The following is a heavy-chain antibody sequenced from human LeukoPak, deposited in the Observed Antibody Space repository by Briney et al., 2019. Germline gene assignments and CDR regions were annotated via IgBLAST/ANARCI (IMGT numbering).Heavy chain of an antibody. Sequence: SETLSLTCAVYGGSLSGYYWGWIRQPPGKGLEWIGGIYYRGRTYYNPSLKIRVTISADTSKNQFSLNLNSVTASDTAVYYCARQKILDDNYDSSGYYVDQWGQGSLVTVSS. J-gene: IGHJ4*02. D-gene: IGHD3-22*01. CDR3: ARQKILDDNYDSSGYYVDQ. V-gene: IGHV4-34*01. CDR2: IYYRGRT. CDR1: GGSLSGYY.